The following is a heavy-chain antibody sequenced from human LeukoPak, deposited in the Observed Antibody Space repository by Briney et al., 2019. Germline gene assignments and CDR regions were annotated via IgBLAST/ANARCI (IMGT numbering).Heavy chain of an antibody. J-gene: IGHJ4*02. V-gene: IGHV3-23*01. D-gene: IGHD3-9*01. CDR1: GFTFSSYA. CDR2: ISGSGGST. CDR3: VGDDILTGYYSGDY. Sequence: GGSLRLSCAASGFTFSSYAMSWVRQAPGKGLEWVSAISGSGGSTYYADSVKGRFTISRDNSKNTLYLQMNSLRAEDTAVYYCVGDDILTGYYSGDYWGQGTLVTDSS.